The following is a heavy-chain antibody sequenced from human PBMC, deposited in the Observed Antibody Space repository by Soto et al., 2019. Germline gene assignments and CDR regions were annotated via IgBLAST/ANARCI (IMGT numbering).Heavy chain of an antibody. D-gene: IGHD6-13*01. CDR2: IYYSGST. V-gene: IGHV4-59*13. CDR1: GASISNYY. CDR3: AIDRLTEQQSGGSFYYGMDV. Sequence: KTSETLSLTCTVSGASISNYYWSWIRQPPGKGLEWIGYIYYSGSTTYNPSLKSRVTISVDTSKNQFSLKLTSVTAANAAVYYCAIDRLTEQQSGGSFYYGMDVWGQGTPVTVSS. J-gene: IGHJ6*02.